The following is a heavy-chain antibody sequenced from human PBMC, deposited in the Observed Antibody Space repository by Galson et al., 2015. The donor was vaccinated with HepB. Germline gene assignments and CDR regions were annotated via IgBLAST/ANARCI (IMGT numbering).Heavy chain of an antibody. J-gene: IGHJ2*01. CDR1: GFTFSRYG. D-gene: IGHD7-27*01. CDR3: ARVPPGEYFDL. Sequence: SLRLSCAASGFTFSRYGMHWVRQAPGKGLEWLAVIWYDGSKKYHADSVKGRFTISRDNSWNTLYLQMNSLRAEDTAVYYCARVPPGEYFDLWGRGTLVTVSS. V-gene: IGHV3-33*01. CDR2: IWYDGSKK.